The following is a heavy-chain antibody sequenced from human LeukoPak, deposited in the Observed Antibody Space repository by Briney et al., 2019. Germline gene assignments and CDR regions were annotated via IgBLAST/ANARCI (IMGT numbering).Heavy chain of an antibody. D-gene: IGHD3-10*01. Sequence: ASVKVSCKASGYTFTSYDINWVRQATGQGLEWMGWMNPNSGNTGYAQKFQGRVTMTRNTSISTAYMELSSLRSEDTAVYYCARGAGNYYGSGSPPGGIDYWGQGTLVTVSS. CDR1: GYTFTSYD. V-gene: IGHV1-8*01. CDR2: MNPNSGNT. J-gene: IGHJ4*02. CDR3: ARGAGNYYGSGSPPGGIDY.